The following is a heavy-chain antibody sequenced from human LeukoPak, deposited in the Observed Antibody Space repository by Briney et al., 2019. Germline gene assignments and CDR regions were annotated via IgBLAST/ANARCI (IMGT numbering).Heavy chain of an antibody. Sequence: PGGSLRLSCAASGFIFSNAWMSWVRQAPGKGLEWVGRIKRKTDGGTLGYAAPVKGRFTISRDDSKNTLYLQMNSLRAEDTAVYYCAGRTNYYYYYMDVWGKGTTVTISS. CDR3: AGRTNYYYYYMDV. CDR1: GFIFSNAW. CDR2: IKRKTDGGTL. J-gene: IGHJ6*03. V-gene: IGHV3-15*01.